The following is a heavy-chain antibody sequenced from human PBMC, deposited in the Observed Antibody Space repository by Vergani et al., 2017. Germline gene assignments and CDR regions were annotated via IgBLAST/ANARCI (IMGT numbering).Heavy chain of an antibody. CDR2: IYPGDSYT. CDR3: ARQYCSSTSCYHALDYYMDV. J-gene: IGHJ6*03. D-gene: IGHD2-2*01. Sequence: EVQLVQSGAEVKTPGESLKISCKGSGYSFTSYWIGWVRQMPGKGLEWMGIIYPGDSYTRYSPSFQGQVTISADKCISTAYLQWSSLKASDTAMYYCARQYCSSTSCYHALDYYMDVGSKGTTVTVSS. V-gene: IGHV5-51*03. CDR1: GYSFTSYW.